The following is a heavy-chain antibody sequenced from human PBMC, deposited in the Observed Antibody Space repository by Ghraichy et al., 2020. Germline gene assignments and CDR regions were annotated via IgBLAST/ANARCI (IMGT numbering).Heavy chain of an antibody. V-gene: IGHV4-59*08. CDR2: IYYSGST. D-gene: IGHD3-3*01. Sequence: SETLSLTCTVSGGSISSYYWSWIRQPPGKGLEWIGYIYYSGSTNYNPSLKSRVTISVDTSKNQFSLKLSSVTAADTAVYYCARQSHLEWSTIDYWGQGTLVTVSS. CDR3: ARQSHLEWSTIDY. J-gene: IGHJ4*02. CDR1: GGSISSYY.